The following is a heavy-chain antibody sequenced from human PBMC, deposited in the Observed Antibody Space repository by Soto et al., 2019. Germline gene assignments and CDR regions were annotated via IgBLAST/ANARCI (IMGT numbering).Heavy chain of an antibody. D-gene: IGHD3-3*01. CDR2: ISAYNGNT. V-gene: IGHV1-18*01. CDR3: ARVLVPLENFYYYYGMDV. Sequence: ASVKVSCKASGYTFTSYGISWVRQAPGQGLEWMGWISAYNGNTDYAQKLQGRVTMTTDTSTSTAYMELRSLRSDDTAVYYCARVLVPLENFYYYYGMDVWGQGTTVTVSS. J-gene: IGHJ6*02. CDR1: GYTFTSYG.